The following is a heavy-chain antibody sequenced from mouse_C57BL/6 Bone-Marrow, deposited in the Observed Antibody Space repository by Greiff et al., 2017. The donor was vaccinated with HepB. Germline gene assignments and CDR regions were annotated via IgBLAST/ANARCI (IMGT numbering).Heavy chain of an antibody. D-gene: IGHD3-1*01. CDR2: INYDGSST. V-gene: IGHV5-16*01. Sequence: EVKLVESEGGLVQPGSSMKLSCTASGFTFSDYYMAWVRQVPEKGLEWVANINYDGSSTYYLDSLKSRFIISRDNAKNILYLQMSRLKSEDTATDYCARGRDYFDYWGQGTTLTVSS. J-gene: IGHJ2*01. CDR3: ARGRDYFDY. CDR1: GFTFSDYY.